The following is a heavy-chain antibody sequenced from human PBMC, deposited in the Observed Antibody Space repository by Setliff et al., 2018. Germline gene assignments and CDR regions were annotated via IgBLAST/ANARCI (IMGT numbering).Heavy chain of an antibody. CDR3: ARGYTHSSGRPQGPVKLDY. D-gene: IGHD6-19*01. V-gene: IGHV1-69*10. J-gene: IGHJ4*02. CDR1: GGTFSSYA. Sequence: SVKVSCKASGGTFSSYAISWVRQAPGQGLERMGGIIPILGIANYAQKLQGRVTITADESTSTAYMELSSLRSEDTAVYYCARGYTHSSGRPQGPVKLDYWGQGTLVTVSS. CDR2: IIPILGIA.